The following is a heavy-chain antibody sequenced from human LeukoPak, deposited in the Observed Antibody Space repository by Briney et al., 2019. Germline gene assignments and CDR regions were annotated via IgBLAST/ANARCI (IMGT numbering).Heavy chain of an antibody. J-gene: IGHJ6*02. CDR1: GFTLTSYT. CDR2: INGGNGNT. V-gene: IGHV1-3*01. Sequence: GASVKVSCKASGFTLTSYTIHWVRQAPGQRLEWMGWINGGNGNTKYSQRFEGRVTITRDTSASTAYMELSSLRSEDTAVYYCARGGVGYSSGWPYYYYGMDVWGQGTTVTVSS. CDR3: ARGGVGYSSGWPYYYYGMDV. D-gene: IGHD6-19*01.